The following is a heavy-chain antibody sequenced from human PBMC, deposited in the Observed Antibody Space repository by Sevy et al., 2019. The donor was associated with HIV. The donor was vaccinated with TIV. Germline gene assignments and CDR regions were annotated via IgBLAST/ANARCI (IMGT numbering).Heavy chain of an antibody. D-gene: IGHD1-26*01. J-gene: IGHJ4*02. V-gene: IGHV4-59*08. CDR3: AGENAWGRGYS. CDR2: IYYNGHI. Sequence: GALRLSCTVSGGSITSLYWNWIRQPPGKGLEWIANIYYNGHINYNPSLKSRVTLSLDTSKNQFSLRLSSVTAADTAMYYCAGENAWGRGYSWGQGTLVTVSS. CDR1: GGSITSLY.